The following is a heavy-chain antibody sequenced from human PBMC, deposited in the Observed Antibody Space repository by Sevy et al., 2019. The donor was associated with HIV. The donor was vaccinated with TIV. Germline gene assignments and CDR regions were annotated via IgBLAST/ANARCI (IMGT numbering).Heavy chain of an antibody. D-gene: IGHD3-9*01. Sequence: ASVKVSCKASGYTFTSYGISWVRQAPGQGLEWMGWISAYNGNTNYAQTLQGRVTMTTDTSTSTAYMELRSLRSDDTAVYYCARVEGGDYDILTGSLVGYYGMDVWGQGTTVTVSS. V-gene: IGHV1-18*01. CDR3: ARVEGGDYDILTGSLVGYYGMDV. CDR1: GYTFTSYG. CDR2: ISAYNGNT. J-gene: IGHJ6*02.